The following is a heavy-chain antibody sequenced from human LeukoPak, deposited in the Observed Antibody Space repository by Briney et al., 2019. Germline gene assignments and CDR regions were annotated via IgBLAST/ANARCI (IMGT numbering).Heavy chain of an antibody. J-gene: IGHJ5*02. CDR3: ARGPYSSSWYDWFDP. D-gene: IGHD6-13*01. Sequence: GGSLRLSCAASGFTLSSYSMNWVRQAPGKGLEWVSSISSSSSYIYYPDSVKGRFTISRDNAKNSLYLQMNSLRAEDTAVYYCARGPYSSSWYDWFDPWGQGTLVTVSS. V-gene: IGHV3-21*01. CDR2: ISSSSSYI. CDR1: GFTLSSYS.